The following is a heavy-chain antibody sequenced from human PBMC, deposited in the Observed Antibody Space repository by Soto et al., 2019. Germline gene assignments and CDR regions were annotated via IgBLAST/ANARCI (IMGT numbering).Heavy chain of an antibody. D-gene: IGHD3-3*01. CDR2: LSYDGNNR. Sequence: GGSLIVSCAASGFAFSSYAMHWVRQAPGKGLQWVAVLSYDGNNRYYADSVKGRFTISRDNSKDTLYLQMNSLRTEDTAEYYCARDWGQFTTYDFWTGHNWFDHWCQGT. V-gene: IGHV3-30*04. J-gene: IGHJ5*02. CDR3: ARDWGQFTTYDFWTGHNWFDH. CDR1: GFAFSSYA.